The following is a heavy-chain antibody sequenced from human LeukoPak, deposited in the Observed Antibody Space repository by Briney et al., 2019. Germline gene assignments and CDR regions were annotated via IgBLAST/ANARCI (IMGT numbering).Heavy chain of an antibody. D-gene: IGHD3-9*01. Sequence: GASVKVSCKASGYTFTSYGISWVRQAPGQGLEWMGWISAYNGNTNYAQELQGRVTMTTDTSTSTAYMELRSLRSDDTAVYYCARAAAILTGYRNWFDPWGQGTLVTVSS. V-gene: IGHV1-18*01. J-gene: IGHJ5*02. CDR3: ARAAAILTGYRNWFDP. CDR1: GYTFTSYG. CDR2: ISAYNGNT.